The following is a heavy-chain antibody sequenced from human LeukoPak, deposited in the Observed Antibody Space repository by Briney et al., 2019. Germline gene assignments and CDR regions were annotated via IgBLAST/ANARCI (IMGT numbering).Heavy chain of an antibody. CDR3: ARKVATSYYYMDV. Sequence: GESLKISCKASGYTFTSYWIGWVRQMPGKGLEWMGIIYPGDSDTRYSPSFQGQVTISADKSISTAYLQWSSLKASDTAMYYCARKVATSYYYMDVWGKGTTVTVS. J-gene: IGHJ6*03. D-gene: IGHD5-12*01. CDR2: IYPGDSDT. CDR1: GYTFTSYW. V-gene: IGHV5-51*01.